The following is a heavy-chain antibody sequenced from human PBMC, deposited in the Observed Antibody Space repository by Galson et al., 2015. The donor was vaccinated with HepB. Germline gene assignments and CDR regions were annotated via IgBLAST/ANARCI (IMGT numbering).Heavy chain of an antibody. CDR3: ARSRGAMVRGVIRPYYFDY. J-gene: IGHJ4*02. Sequence: SLRLSCAASGFTFSSYSMNWVRQAPGKGLEWVSSISSSSSYIYYADSVKGRFTISRDNAKNSLYLQMNSLRAEDTAVYYCARSRGAMVRGVIRPYYFDYWGQGTLVTVSS. CDR2: ISSSSSYI. CDR1: GFTFSSYS. D-gene: IGHD3-10*01. V-gene: IGHV3-21*01.